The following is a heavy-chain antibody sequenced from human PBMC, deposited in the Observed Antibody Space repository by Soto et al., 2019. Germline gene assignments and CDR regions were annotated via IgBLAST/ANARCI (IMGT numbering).Heavy chain of an antibody. CDR3: ARDWLKFDFWSGFAY. CDR1: GYTFTSYG. CDR2: ISAYNGNT. J-gene: IGHJ4*02. Sequence: ASVKVSCKASGYTFTSYGISWVRQAPGQGLEWMGWISAYNGNTNYAQKLQGRVTMTTDTSTSTAYMELRSLRSDDTAVYYCARDWLKFDFWSGFAYWGQGTLVT. V-gene: IGHV1-18*01. D-gene: IGHD3-3*01.